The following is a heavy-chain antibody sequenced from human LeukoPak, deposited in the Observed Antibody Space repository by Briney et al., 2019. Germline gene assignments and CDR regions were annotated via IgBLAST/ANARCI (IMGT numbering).Heavy chain of an antibody. V-gene: IGHV1-18*04. CDR3: ARVYYGSGSYDQNWFDP. D-gene: IGHD3-10*01. CDR1: GYTFTSYG. Sequence: ASVKVSCKASGYTFTSYGISWVRQAPGQGLEWMGWISAYNGNTNYAQKLQGRVTMTTDTSTSTAYMELRSLRSDGTAVYYCARVYYGSGSYDQNWFDPWGQGTLVTVSS. J-gene: IGHJ5*02. CDR2: ISAYNGNT.